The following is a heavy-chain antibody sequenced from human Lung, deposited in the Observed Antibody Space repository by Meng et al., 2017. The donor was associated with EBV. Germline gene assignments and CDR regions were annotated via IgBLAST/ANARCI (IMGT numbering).Heavy chain of an antibody. CDR1: GCSFRIGGDY. D-gene: IGHD6-6*01. CDR2: IYDSGST. J-gene: IGHJ5*02. Sequence: VRGHASGLELVNPAPALSLTWPFLGCSFRIGGDYSTRIRQPPGRGLECIGYIYDSGSTSYNPSIMSRVTISVDTSRKHFSLKLNSVTAADTAVYYCAREYSSSAGLPDPWGQGTLVTVSS. CDR3: AREYSSSAGLPDP. V-gene: IGHV4-30-4*08.